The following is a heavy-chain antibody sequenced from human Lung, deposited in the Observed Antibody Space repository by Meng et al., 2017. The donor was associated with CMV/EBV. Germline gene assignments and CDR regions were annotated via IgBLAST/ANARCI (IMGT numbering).Heavy chain of an antibody. CDR3: AKEDGGAYGLDV. J-gene: IGHJ6*02. D-gene: IGHD4-17*01. CDR1: GFSFKDYG. V-gene: IGHV3-9*01. Sequence: GGSLRLXXAASGFSFKDYGMNGVRQAPGKGLEWVAGISWNSASIGYADSVKGRFTISRDNAKNSLYLQMNSLRPEDTALYYCAKEDGGAYGLDVWGQGTTVTVSS. CDR2: ISWNSASI.